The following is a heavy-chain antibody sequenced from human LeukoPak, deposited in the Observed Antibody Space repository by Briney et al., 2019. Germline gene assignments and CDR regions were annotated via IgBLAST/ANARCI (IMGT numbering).Heavy chain of an antibody. D-gene: IGHD1-26*01. V-gene: IGHV3-23*01. Sequence: GGSLRLSCAASGFTFSSYAMRWVRQAPGRGLEWVSAINGSGCNTYYPDSVKGRFTISRDNSTNTLYLQMNSLSAEDTAVYYCAKDPPVGWAGASGPWFDPWGQGTLVTVSS. J-gene: IGHJ5*02. CDR2: INGSGCNT. CDR1: GFTFSSYA. CDR3: AKDPPVGWAGASGPWFDP.